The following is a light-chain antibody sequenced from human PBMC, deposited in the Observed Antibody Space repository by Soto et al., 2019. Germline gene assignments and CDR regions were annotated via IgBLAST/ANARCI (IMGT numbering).Light chain of an antibody. CDR2: DAS. CDR3: QQCQSLPFT. V-gene: IGKV1-33*01. Sequence: DIQMTQSPSSLSASVGDRVTITCQASQDISDYLNWYHQKPGKAPKFLIYDASYLETGVPSRFSGSGSGTDFTFTISSLQPEDIGTYYCQQCQSLPFTFGPGTTVDIK. J-gene: IGKJ3*01. CDR1: QDISDY.